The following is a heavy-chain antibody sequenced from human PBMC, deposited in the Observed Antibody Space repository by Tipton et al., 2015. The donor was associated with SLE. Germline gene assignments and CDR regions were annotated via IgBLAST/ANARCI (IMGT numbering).Heavy chain of an antibody. CDR2: IYYSGST. CDR1: GGSISSYY. CDR3: ARDEGGGSHAFDI. V-gene: IGHV4-59*12. D-gene: IGHD1-26*01. Sequence: TLSLTCTVSGGSISSYYWSWIRQPPGKGLEWIGSIYYSGSTYYNPSLKSRVTISVDTSKNQFSLKLSSVTAADTAVYYCARDEGGGSHAFDIWGQGTMVTVSS. J-gene: IGHJ3*02.